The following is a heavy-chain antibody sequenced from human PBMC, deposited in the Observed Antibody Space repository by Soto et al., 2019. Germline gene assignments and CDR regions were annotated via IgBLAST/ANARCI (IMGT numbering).Heavy chain of an antibody. V-gene: IGHV1-18*01. CDR3: ATRSPAFDF. Sequence: QVQLVQSGPEVKKPGASVKVSCKPSGYTFTSYGIAWVRQAPGQGLEWMGWISTSKGNTNYAQKFQGRVTMTTDTSTSTAYMELRSLRSDDTAVYYCATRSPAFDFWGQGTLVTVSS. J-gene: IGHJ4*02. CDR1: GYTFTSYG. CDR2: ISTSKGNT.